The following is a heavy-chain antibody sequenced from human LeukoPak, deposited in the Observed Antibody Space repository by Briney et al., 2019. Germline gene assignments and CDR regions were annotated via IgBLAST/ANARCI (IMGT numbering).Heavy chain of an antibody. CDR1: GGSISSYY. D-gene: IGHD2-15*01. V-gene: IGHV4-4*07. J-gene: IGHJ5*02. CDR2: IYTSGST. CDR3: ARDYFARYCSGGSCYNWFDP. Sequence: PSETLSLTCTVSGGSISSYYWSWIRQPAGKGLEWIGRIYTSGSTNYNPSLKSRVTMSVDTSKNQFSLKLSSVTAADTAVYYYARDYFARYCSGGSCYNWFDPWGQGTLVTVSS.